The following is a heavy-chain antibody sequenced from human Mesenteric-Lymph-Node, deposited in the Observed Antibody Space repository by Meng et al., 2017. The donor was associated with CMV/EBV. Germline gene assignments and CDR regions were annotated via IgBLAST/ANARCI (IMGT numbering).Heavy chain of an antibody. J-gene: IGHJ1*01. Sequence: GESLKISCAASGFTLDDYAMHWVRQAPGKGLEWVSVIYSGGSTYYADSVKGRFTISRDNSKNTLYLQMNSLRAEDTAVYYCARDPLSNYAPEYFQHWGQGTLVTVSS. D-gene: IGHD4-11*01. CDR1: GFTLDDYA. CDR3: ARDPLSNYAPEYFQH. V-gene: IGHV3-66*01. CDR2: IYSGGST.